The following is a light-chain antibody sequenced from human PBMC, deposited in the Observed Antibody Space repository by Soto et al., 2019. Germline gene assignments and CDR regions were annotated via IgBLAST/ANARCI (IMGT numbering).Light chain of an antibody. CDR1: SGHSTYS. J-gene: IGLJ2*01. Sequence: QLVLTQSPSASASLGASVTLTCTLTSGHSTYSIAWHQQRPEKGPRYLMRLNTDGSHSKGDGIPDRFSGSSSGAERYLTISSLQSEDEADYYCQTWGRDIVVFGGGTKVTVL. V-gene: IGLV4-69*01. CDR3: QTWGRDIVV. CDR2: LNTDGSH.